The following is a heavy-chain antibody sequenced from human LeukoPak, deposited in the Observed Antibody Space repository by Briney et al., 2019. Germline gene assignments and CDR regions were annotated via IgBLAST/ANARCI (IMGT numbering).Heavy chain of an antibody. V-gene: IGHV1-2*06. J-gene: IGHJ4*02. CDR1: GYTFTGYY. CDR3: ARDVSSSSWYYFDY. Sequence: ASVKVSCKASGYTFTGYYMHWVRQAPGQGLEWMGRINPNSGGTNYAQKLQGRVTMTTDTSTSTAYMELRSLRSDDTAVYYCARDVSSSSWYYFDYWGQGTLVTVSS. D-gene: IGHD6-13*01. CDR2: INPNSGGT.